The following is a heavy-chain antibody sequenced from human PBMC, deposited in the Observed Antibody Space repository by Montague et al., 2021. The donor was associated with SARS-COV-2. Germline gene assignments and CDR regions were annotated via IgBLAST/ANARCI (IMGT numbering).Heavy chain of an antibody. Sequence: SETLSLTCAVYGGSFSGYDWTWIRQSPRKGLEWIGEINQSGSTKYKPSLKSRVTISVDTSKNQFSLRLTSVTAADTAVYYCARGLMCIKMIVVIMTGASNWLDSWGQGTPVTVSP. CDR3: ARGLMCIKMIVVIMTGASNWLDS. CDR2: INQSGST. V-gene: IGHV4-34*01. CDR1: GGSFSGYD. J-gene: IGHJ5*01. D-gene: IGHD3-22*01.